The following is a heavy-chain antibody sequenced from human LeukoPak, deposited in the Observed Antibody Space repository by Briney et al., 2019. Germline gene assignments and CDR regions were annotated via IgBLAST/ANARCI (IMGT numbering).Heavy chain of an antibody. D-gene: IGHD5-18*01. J-gene: IGHJ4*02. Sequence: SETLSLTCAVYGGSFSGYYWSWIRQPPGKGLEWIGEINHSGSTNYNPSLKSRVTISVDTSKNQFSLKLSSVTAADTAVYYCARVTGSYGFPLWGQGTLVTVSS. V-gene: IGHV4-34*01. CDR2: INHSGST. CDR1: GGSFSGYY. CDR3: ARVTGSYGFPL.